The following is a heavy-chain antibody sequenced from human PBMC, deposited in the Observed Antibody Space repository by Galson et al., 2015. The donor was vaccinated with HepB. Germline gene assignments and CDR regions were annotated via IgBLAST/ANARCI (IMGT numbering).Heavy chain of an antibody. CDR2: IYYSGST. D-gene: IGHD6-13*01. CDR3: ARRLTSIAAAGDDY. CDR1: GGSISSSSYY. J-gene: IGHJ4*02. Sequence: ETLSLTCTVSGGSISSSSYYWGWIRQPPGKGLEWIGSIYYSGSTYYNPSLKSRVTISVDTSKNQFSLKLSSVTAADTAVYYCARRLTSIAAAGDDYWGQGTLVTVSS. V-gene: IGHV4-39*01.